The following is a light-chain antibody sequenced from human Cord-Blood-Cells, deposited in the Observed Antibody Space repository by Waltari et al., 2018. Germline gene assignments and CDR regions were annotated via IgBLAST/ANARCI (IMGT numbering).Light chain of an antibody. J-gene: IGLJ2*01. Sequence: QSALTQPRSVSGSPGQSVTISCPGTSSDVGGYNYVSWYQQHPGKAPKLMSYDVSKRPSGVPDRFSGSKSGNTASLTISGLQAEDEADYYCCSYAGSYTYVVFGGGTKLTVL. CDR2: DVS. CDR3: CSYAGSYTYVV. V-gene: IGLV2-11*01. CDR1: SSDVGGYNY.